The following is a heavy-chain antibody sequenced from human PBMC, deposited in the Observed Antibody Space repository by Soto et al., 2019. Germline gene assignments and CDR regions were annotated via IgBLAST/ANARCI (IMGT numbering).Heavy chain of an antibody. CDR2: ITASGIAA. D-gene: IGHD4-17*01. J-gene: IGHJ3*02. CDR3: AHPRGYGVFDAIDI. Sequence: QPVGSLRLSCAASGFTFSTYAMNWVRQAPGKGLEGVAAITASGIAAWCADSVKGRFTISRDNSKNTLYLQMNSLRTEDTAVYYCAHPRGYGVFDAIDICGQRTMVTVSS. CDR1: GFTFSTYA. V-gene: IGHV3-23*01.